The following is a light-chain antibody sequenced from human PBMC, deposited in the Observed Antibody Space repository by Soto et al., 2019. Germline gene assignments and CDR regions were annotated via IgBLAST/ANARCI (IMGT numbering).Light chain of an antibody. Sequence: ELVLTQSPATLSLSPGERATLSGRASQSVTSSYLAWYQQKPGQAPRLLLYDASTRATGIPPRFSGSGSGTDFTLTISSLQPEDFAVYYCQQRSNWPLITFGQGTRLEIK. CDR3: QQRSNWPLIT. CDR1: QSVTSSY. J-gene: IGKJ5*01. V-gene: IGKV3-11*01. CDR2: DAS.